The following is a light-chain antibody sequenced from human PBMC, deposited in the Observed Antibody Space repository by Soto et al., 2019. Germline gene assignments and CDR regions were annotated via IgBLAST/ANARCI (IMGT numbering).Light chain of an antibody. CDR3: HQATSGLRT. V-gene: IGKV3-15*01. J-gene: IGKJ1*01. CDR1: QNVATN. Sequence: IVMTQSPVTLSMSPGDRATLSCRASQNVATNGAWYQQKPGQAPGLLIYGASIRATGVPARFSGSGSGTAFTLTIDSLQSEDFAVFYCHQATSGLRTFGRGTRVEV. CDR2: GAS.